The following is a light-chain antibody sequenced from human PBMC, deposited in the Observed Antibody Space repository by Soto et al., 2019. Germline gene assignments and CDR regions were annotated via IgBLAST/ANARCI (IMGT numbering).Light chain of an antibody. CDR2: GAS. Sequence: EIVLTQSPGTLSLSPGERATLSCRASQSVSSSYLAWYQQKPGQAPRLLIYGASSRATGIPDRFSGSGSGTDFTLTISRLEPEDFALYYCQQYNDWPLTFGQGTKVDI. CDR3: QQYNDWPLT. V-gene: IGKV3-20*01. CDR1: QSVSSSY. J-gene: IGKJ1*01.